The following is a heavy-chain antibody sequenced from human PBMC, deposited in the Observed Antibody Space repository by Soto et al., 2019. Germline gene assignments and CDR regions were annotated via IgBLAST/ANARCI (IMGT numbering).Heavy chain of an antibody. J-gene: IGHJ6*02. CDR1: GGSFSGYY. CDR3: ARLAFKNFDWLSAYYYGMDV. D-gene: IGHD3-9*01. CDR2: INHSGST. Sequence: SETLSLTCAVYGGSFSGYYWSWIRQPPGKGLEWIGEINHSGSTNYNPSLKSRVTISVDTSKNLFSLKLSSVTAADTAVYYCARLAFKNFDWLSAYYYGMDVWGQGTTVTVSS. V-gene: IGHV4-34*01.